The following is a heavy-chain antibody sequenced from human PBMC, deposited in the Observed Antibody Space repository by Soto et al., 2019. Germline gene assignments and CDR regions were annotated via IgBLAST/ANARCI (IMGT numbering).Heavy chain of an antibody. CDR1: GVTFSIYT. D-gene: IGHD3-9*01. Sequence: SVKVSCKASGVTFSIYTITWARQAPGQGLEWMGRIIPILGIANYAQKSQGRVTITADKSTSTAYMELSSLRSEGTAVYYCARDDCHYYDILTGYDYWGQGTLVIVSS. CDR3: ARDDCHYYDILTGYDY. CDR2: IIPILGIA. J-gene: IGHJ4*02. V-gene: IGHV1-69*04.